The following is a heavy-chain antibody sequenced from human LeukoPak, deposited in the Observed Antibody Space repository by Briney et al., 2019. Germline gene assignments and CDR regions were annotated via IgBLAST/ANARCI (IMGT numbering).Heavy chain of an antibody. D-gene: IGHD3-3*01. CDR3: ARDDYDFCRGLLDY. CDR1: GFTFSSYS. J-gene: IGHJ4*02. V-gene: IGHV3-21*01. CDR2: ISSSSSYI. Sequence: GGSLRLSCAASGFTFSSYSMNWVRQAPGKGLEWVSSISSSSSYIYYADSVKGRFTISRDNAKNSLYLQMNSLRAEDTAVYYCARDDYDFCRGLLDYWGQGTLVTVSS.